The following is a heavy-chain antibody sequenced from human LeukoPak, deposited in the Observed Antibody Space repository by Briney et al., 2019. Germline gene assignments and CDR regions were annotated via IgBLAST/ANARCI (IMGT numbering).Heavy chain of an antibody. CDR3: ARESGLLPYNWFDP. CDR2: INSDGSST. Sequence: PGGSLRLSCAASGFTFSSYWMHWVRQAPGKGLVWVSRINSDGSSTSYADSVKGRFTISRDNAKNTLYLQMNSLRAEDTAVYYCARESGLLPYNWFDPWGQGTLVTVSS. D-gene: IGHD3-22*01. J-gene: IGHJ5*02. CDR1: GFTFSSYW. V-gene: IGHV3-74*01.